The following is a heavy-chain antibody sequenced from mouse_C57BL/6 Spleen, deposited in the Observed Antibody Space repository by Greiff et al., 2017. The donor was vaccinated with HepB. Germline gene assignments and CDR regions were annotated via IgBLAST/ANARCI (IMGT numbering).Heavy chain of an antibody. J-gene: IGHJ1*03. CDR3: ASDGPMVTTTRYWYFDV. CDR2: ISDGGSYT. CDR1: GFTFSSYA. D-gene: IGHD2-2*01. V-gene: IGHV5-4*01. Sequence: EVQLVESGGGLVKPGGSLKLSCAASGFTFSSYAMPWVRQTPEKRLEWVATISDGGSYTYYPDNVKGRVTLSRDNAKNNLYLQMSHLKSEGTAMYYGASDGPMVTTTRYWYFDVWGTGTTVTVSS.